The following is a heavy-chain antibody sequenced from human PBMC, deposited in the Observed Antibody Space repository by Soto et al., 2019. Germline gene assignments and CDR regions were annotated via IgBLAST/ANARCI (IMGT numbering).Heavy chain of an antibody. D-gene: IGHD2-8*02. CDR1: GGSISSGGYS. V-gene: IGHV4-30-2*01. CDR3: ARDKITGLFDY. J-gene: IGHJ4*02. Sequence: SETLSLTCAVSGGSISSGGYSWSWLRQPPGKGLEWIGYIFHSGSTYYNPSLKSRVTISVDTSKNQFSLKLTSVTAADTAVYYCARDKITGLFDYWGQGTLVTVSS. CDR2: IFHSGST.